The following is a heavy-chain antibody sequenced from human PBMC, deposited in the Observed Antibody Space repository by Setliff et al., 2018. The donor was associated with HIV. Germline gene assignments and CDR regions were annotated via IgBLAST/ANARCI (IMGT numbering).Heavy chain of an antibody. Sequence: LSCAVSGFTFSSYSMNWVRQAPGKGLEWVSSISSSSDYIYYADSVEGRFIISRDNAKNSLYLQMNSLRAEDTAVYYCARDFRIQLWLRSPFDYWGQGTLVTVSS. V-gene: IGHV3-21*01. J-gene: IGHJ4*02. CDR1: GFTFSSYS. D-gene: IGHD5-18*01. CDR3: ARDFRIQLWLRSPFDY. CDR2: ISSSSDYI.